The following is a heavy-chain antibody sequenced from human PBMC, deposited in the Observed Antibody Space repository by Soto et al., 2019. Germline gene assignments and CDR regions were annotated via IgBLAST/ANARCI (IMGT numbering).Heavy chain of an antibody. CDR3: AREMELQSN. CDR1: GFTFSSYA. J-gene: IGHJ4*02. V-gene: IGHV3-30-3*01. D-gene: IGHD1-26*01. Sequence: GGSLRLSCAASGFTFSSYAMHWVRQAPGKGLEWVAVISYDGSNKYYADSVKGRFTISRDNSKNTLYLQMNSLRAEDTAVYYCAREMELQSNWGQGTLVTVSS. CDR2: ISYDGSNK.